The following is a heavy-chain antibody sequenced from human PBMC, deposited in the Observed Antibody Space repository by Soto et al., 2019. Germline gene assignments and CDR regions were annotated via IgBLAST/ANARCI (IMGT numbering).Heavy chain of an antibody. CDR2: IYYTGYT. V-gene: IGHV4-61*01. CDR1: GGSISSSSYY. CDR3: ARVKWFGESGFDY. D-gene: IGHD3-10*01. Sequence: SETLSLTCTVSGGSISSSSYYWSWLRQPPGKGLEWIGYIYYTGYTNYNPSLKSRVTISVDTSKNQFSLNVSSVTAADTAVYYCARVKWFGESGFDYWGQGTLVTVSS. J-gene: IGHJ4*02.